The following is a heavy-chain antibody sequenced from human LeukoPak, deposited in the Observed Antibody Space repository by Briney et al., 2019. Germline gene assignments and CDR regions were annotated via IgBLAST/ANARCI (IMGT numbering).Heavy chain of an antibody. CDR1: GDTLTSFY. D-gene: IGHD2-21*02. Sequence: ASVRVSCKASGDTLTSFYMHSVRQAPGQGLEWRGIINPSGGSTSTAQTFQGRVTMTRDTSTSTVYMDLSSLSAEDTAVFYCAFRDGDAVDYWGQGTLVTVSS. J-gene: IGHJ4*02. CDR3: AFRDGDAVDY. V-gene: IGHV1-46*01. CDR2: INPSGGST.